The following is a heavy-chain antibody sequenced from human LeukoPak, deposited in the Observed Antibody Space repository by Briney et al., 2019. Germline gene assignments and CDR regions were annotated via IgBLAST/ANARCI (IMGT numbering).Heavy chain of an antibody. V-gene: IGHV3-21*01. J-gene: IGHJ4*02. CDR2: ISSSSSYI. Sequence: GGSLRLSCAASGFTFRTYSMNWVRQAPGKGLEWVSSISSSSSYIYYADSVKGRFTISRDNAKNSLYLQMNSLRAEDTAVYYCARGAYYYDSSGYSYWGQGTLVTVSS. CDR3: ARGAYYYDSSGYSY. D-gene: IGHD3-22*01. CDR1: GFTFRTYS.